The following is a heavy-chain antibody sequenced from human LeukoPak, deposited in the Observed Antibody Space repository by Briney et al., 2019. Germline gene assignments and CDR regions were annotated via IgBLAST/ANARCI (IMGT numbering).Heavy chain of an antibody. CDR3: ARTYYDILTGYNLDY. D-gene: IGHD3-9*01. J-gene: IGHJ4*02. Sequence: SVKVSCKASGGTFSSYAISWVRQAPGQGLEWMGRIIPIFGTANYAQKFQGRVTITTDESTSTAYMELSSLRSEDTAVYYCARTYYDILTGYNLDYWGQGTLVTVSS. CDR1: GGTFSSYA. CDR2: IIPIFGTA. V-gene: IGHV1-69*05.